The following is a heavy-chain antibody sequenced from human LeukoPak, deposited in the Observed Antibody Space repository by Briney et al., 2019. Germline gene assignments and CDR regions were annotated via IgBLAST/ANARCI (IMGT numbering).Heavy chain of an antibody. CDR1: GDSISSYY. CDR2: IYNSETT. D-gene: IGHD4-11*01. Sequence: SETLSLTCTVSGDSISSYYWSWIRQPPGKGLEWIGYIYNSETTNYNPSLESRVTISEDTSKNQFSLMLTSVTAADTAVYYCARVVYSHYWPEGMDVWGQGTTVTVSS. CDR3: ARVVYSHYWPEGMDV. J-gene: IGHJ6*02. V-gene: IGHV4-59*01.